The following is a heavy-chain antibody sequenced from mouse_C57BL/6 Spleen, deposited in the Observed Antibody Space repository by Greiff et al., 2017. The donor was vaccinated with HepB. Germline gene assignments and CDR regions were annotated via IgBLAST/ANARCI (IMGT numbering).Heavy chain of an antibody. V-gene: IGHV1-80*01. CDR3: ARYRGDVGWYFDD. J-gene: IGHJ1*03. CDR2: IYPGDGDT. CDR1: GYAFSSYW. D-gene: IGHD2-14*01. Sequence: VQLVESGAELVKPGASVKISCKASGYAFSSYWMNWVKQRPGKGLEWIGQIYPGDGDTNYNGKFKGKATLTADKSSSTAYMQLSSLTSEDSAVYFCARYRGDVGWYFDDWGKGTSVTVSS.